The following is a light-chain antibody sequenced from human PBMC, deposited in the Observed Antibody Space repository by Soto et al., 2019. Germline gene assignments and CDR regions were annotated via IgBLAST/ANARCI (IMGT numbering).Light chain of an antibody. CDR2: YAS. J-gene: IGKJ1*01. Sequence: AIQMTQSPSSLSASVGDRVTITCRASQGIRGDLGWYQHKPGKAPQLLIYYASTLQTGVPRRFSGSGSGTELRLTISSLQPEDFATYYWLQYYYFPRTFGQGTMMEIK. CDR1: QGIRGD. CDR3: LQYYYFPRT. V-gene: IGKV1-6*01.